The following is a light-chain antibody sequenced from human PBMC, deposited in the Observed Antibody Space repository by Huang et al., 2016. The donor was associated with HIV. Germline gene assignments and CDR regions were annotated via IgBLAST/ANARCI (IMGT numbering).Light chain of an antibody. V-gene: IGKV3-11*01. J-gene: IGKJ4*01. CDR2: DAT. CDR1: RNINNY. CDR3: QQRSSGLT. Sequence: EVVLTQSPATLSVFQGDRVTISCRASRNINNYLAWYQQKPGQAPRLLIYDATNRPPGISDKFSGSGSGAAFTLTINSLETEDFAIYYCQQRSSGLTFGGGT.